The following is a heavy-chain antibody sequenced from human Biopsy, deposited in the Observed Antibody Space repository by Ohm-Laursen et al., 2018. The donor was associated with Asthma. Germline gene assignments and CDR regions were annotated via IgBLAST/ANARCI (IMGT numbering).Heavy chain of an antibody. CDR1: GYILTSLG. Sequence: ASVKVSCKAYGYILTSLGINWVRQAPGQGLEWMGGVIPNYGTTHTAQKFQGRVTITADESTSTAYMELTSLRKEDTAVYYCARGGYSGDRRLHNGLDVWGQGTTVTVSS. V-gene: IGHV1-69*13. CDR3: ARGGYSGDRRLHNGLDV. D-gene: IGHD4-17*01. CDR2: VIPNYGTT. J-gene: IGHJ6*02.